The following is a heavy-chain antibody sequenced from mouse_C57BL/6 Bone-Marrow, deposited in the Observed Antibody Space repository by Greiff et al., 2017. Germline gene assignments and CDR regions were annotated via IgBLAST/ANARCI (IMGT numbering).Heavy chain of an antibody. V-gene: IGHV1-54*01. D-gene: IGHD2-2*01. CDR2: IIPGSGGT. Sequence: QVQLQHSGAELVRPGTSVKVSCTASGYAFTPYLIEWVKQRPGQGLEWIGVIIPGSGGTNYNEKFKGKATLTADKASSTAYMQLSSLTSEDSAVYFGARGGLPILFYAMDYWGQGTSVTVSS. CDR1: GYAFTPYL. J-gene: IGHJ4*01. CDR3: ARGGLPILFYAMDY.